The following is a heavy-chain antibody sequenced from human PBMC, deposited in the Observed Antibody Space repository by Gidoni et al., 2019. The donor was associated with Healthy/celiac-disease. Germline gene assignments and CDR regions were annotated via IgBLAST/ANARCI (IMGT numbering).Heavy chain of an antibody. V-gene: IGHV3-13*05. CDR3: ARDRDTPFIGLLCFRTAMDV. Sequence: EVQLVESGGGLVQPGGSMRLSCAASGFTFSSYDMHWVRQATGKGLEWVSAIGTAGNPYYPGSVKGRFTISRENAKNSLYLQMNSLRAGDTAVYYCARDRDTPFIGLLCFRTAMDVWGQGTTVTVSS. CDR1: GFTFSSYD. J-gene: IGHJ6*02. D-gene: IGHD3-10*02. CDR2: IGTAGNP.